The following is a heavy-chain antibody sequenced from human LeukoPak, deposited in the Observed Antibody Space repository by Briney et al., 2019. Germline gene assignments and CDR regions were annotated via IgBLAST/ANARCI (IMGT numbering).Heavy chain of an antibody. CDR3: AKDARRTSGWYFFDY. Sequence: GGSLRLSCAASGFAFSSQAMGWVRQAPGKGLEWVSVISDSGSITYYADSVKGRFTISRDNSKNTLFLQMNSLRAEDTAVYYCAKDARRTSGWYFFDYWGQGSLVTVSS. CDR2: ISDSGSIT. V-gene: IGHV3-23*01. CDR1: GFAFSSQA. D-gene: IGHD6-19*01. J-gene: IGHJ4*02.